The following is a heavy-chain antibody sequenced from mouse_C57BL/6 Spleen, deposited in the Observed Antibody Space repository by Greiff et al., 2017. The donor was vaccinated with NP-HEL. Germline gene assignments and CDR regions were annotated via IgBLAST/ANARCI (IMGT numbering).Heavy chain of an antibody. CDR1: GYTFTDYY. CDR2: INPYNGGT. Sequence: EVQLQQSGPVLVKPGASVKMSCKASGYTFTDYYMNWVKQSHGKSLEWIGVINPYNGGTSYNQKFKGKATLTVDKSSSPAYMELNSLTSEDSAVYYCAGGYYSNSFAYGGQGTLVTVSA. V-gene: IGHV1-19*01. CDR3: AGGYYSNSFAY. J-gene: IGHJ3*01. D-gene: IGHD2-5*01.